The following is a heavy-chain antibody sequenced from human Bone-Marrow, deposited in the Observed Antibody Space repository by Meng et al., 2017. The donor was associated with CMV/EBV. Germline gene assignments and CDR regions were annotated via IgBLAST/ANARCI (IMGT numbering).Heavy chain of an antibody. Sequence: ASVKVSCKASGYTFTGYYMHWVRQAPGQGLEWMGWINPNSGGTNYAQKFQGRVTMTRDTSNSTAYMELSRLRSDDTAVYYCAREAPHYDSSGYYKPWFDPWGQGTLVTVSS. CDR2: INPNSGGT. J-gene: IGHJ5*02. CDR3: AREAPHYDSSGYYKPWFDP. V-gene: IGHV1-2*02. D-gene: IGHD3-22*01. CDR1: GYTFTGYY.